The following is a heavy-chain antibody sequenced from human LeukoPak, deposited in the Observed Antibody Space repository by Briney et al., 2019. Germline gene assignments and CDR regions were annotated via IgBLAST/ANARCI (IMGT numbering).Heavy chain of an antibody. CDR3: ARNTYYNILTGYYGYFDL. Sequence: SETLSLTCAVYGGSFSGYYWSWIRQPPGKGLEWIGNIYYSGTTYYNPSLKSQVTMSVDTSKNQFSLKLSSVTAVDTAVYYCARNTYYNILTGYYGYFDLWGRGTLVTVSS. V-gene: IGHV4-34*01. J-gene: IGHJ2*01. CDR2: IYYSGTT. CDR1: GGSFSGYY. D-gene: IGHD3-9*01.